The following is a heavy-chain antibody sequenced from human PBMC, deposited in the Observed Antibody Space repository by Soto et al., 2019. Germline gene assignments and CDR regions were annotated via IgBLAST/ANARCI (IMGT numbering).Heavy chain of an antibody. CDR1: GFTFDDYA. D-gene: IGHD2-2*01. CDR3: TSQPRKYCSSTSCYVTEYYYYGMDV. CDR2: TKSKTDGGTT. J-gene: IGHJ6*02. Sequence: GGSLRLSCAASGFTFDDYAMHWVRQAPGKGLEWVGRTKSKTDGGTTDYAAPVKGRFTISRDDSKNTLYLQMNSLKTEDTAVYYCTSQPRKYCSSTSCYVTEYYYYGMDVWGQGTTVTVSS. V-gene: IGHV3-15*07.